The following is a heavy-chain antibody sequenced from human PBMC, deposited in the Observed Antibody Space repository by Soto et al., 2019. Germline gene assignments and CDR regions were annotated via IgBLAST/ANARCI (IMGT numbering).Heavy chain of an antibody. CDR1: GFTFSSYA. J-gene: IGHJ6*02. CDR2: ISGSGGST. V-gene: IGHV3-23*01. D-gene: IGHD3-3*01. Sequence: GGSLRLSCAASGFTFSSYAMSWVRQAPGKGLEWVSAISGSGGSTYYADSVKGRFTISRDNSKNTLYLQMNSLRAEDTAVYYCAKDVPYYDFWSGYYTGYHYYGMDVWGQGTTVTVS. CDR3: AKDVPYYDFWSGYYTGYHYYGMDV.